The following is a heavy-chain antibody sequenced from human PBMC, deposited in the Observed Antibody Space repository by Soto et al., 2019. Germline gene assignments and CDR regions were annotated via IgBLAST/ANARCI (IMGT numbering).Heavy chain of an antibody. CDR2: ISGSGGST. V-gene: IGHV3-23*01. D-gene: IGHD3-22*01. CDR1: GFTFSSYA. J-gene: IGHJ4*02. Sequence: VQLLESGGGLVQPGGSLRLSCAASGFTFSSYAMSWVRQAPGKGLEWVSAISGSGGSTYYADSVKGRFTISRDNSKNTLYLQMNSLRAEDTAVYYCAKDSGYYDSSGYYFDYWGQGTLVTVSS. CDR3: AKDSGYYDSSGYYFDY.